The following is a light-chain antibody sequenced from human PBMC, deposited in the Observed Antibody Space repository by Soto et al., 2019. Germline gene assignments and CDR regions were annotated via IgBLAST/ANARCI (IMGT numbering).Light chain of an antibody. J-gene: IGLJ2*01. V-gene: IGLV7-46*01. Sequence: QAVVTQEPSLTVSPGGTVTLTCGSNTGAVTSNHYPYWFQQKPGQAPTTLIYNTDTKHSWTPARFSGSLLGVKAALTLSDAQPEDEADDYCLLSYYGVDVVFGGGTKLTVL. CDR3: LLSYYGVDVV. CDR2: NTD. CDR1: TGAVTSNHY.